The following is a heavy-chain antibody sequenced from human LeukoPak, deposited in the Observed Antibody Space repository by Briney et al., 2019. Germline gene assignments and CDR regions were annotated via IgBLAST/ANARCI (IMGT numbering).Heavy chain of an antibody. CDR3: AGGDPSGHYYAGFEY. CDR1: GFTFSSYG. D-gene: IGHD3-22*01. CDR2: MRYEGSNK. J-gene: IGHJ4*02. Sequence: PGGSLRLSCAASGFTFSSYGMHWVRQAPGKGLEWVAFMRYEGSNKYYADSVKGRFTISRDNSKNTLYLQMNSLRAEDTPVYYCAGGDPSGHYYAGFEYWGQGTLVTVSS. V-gene: IGHV3-30*02.